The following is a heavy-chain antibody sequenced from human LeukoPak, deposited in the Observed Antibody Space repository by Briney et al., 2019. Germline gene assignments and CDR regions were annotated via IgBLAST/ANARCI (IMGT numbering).Heavy chain of an antibody. CDR3: ARGFGYYYDSSAPDAFDI. V-gene: IGHV1-2*02. CDR1: VYTFTGYY. Sequence: ASVKLSCKASVYTFTGYYMHWVRQAPGQGLEWMGGINPNSGGTNYAQKFQGRVTMTRDTSISTAYLELRRLRSDDTAVYYCARGFGYYYDSSAPDAFDIWGQGTMVTVSS. CDR2: INPNSGGT. D-gene: IGHD3-22*01. J-gene: IGHJ3*02.